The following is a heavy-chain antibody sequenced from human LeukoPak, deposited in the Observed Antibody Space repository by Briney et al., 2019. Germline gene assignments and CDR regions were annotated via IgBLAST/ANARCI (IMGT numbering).Heavy chain of an antibody. J-gene: IGHJ6*03. CDR1: GYTFTGYY. D-gene: IGHD3-3*01. V-gene: IGHV1-2*02. CDR2: INPNSGGT. CDR3: ARDTARITIFGVAKYMDG. Sequence: GASVKVSCKASGYTFTGYYIHWVRQAPGQGLEWMGWINPNSGGTNYAQKFQGRVTMTRDTSISTAYMELSRLRSDDTAVYYCARDTARITIFGVAKYMDGWGKGTTVTVSS.